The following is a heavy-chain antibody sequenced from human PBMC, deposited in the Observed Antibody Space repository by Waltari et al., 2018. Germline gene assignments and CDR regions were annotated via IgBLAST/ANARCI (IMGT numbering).Heavy chain of an antibody. J-gene: IGHJ6*04. CDR3: AVTTVTRGGYYFYYGMDV. V-gene: IGHV3-7*01. D-gene: IGHD4-17*01. Sequence: EVYLEESGGGLVQPGGSLRLSCVGSGFILTKYWMTWVRQAPGKVLEWGANIKPDGTVKYYLDFVKGLFIIFRDYADYSLYLQINSLRAEDTAVYYCAVTTVTRGGYYFYYGMDVWVKGTTVTVSS. CDR2: IKPDGTVK. CDR1: GFILTKYW.